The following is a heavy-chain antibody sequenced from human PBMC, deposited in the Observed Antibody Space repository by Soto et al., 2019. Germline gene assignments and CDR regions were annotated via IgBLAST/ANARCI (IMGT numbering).Heavy chain of an antibody. CDR1: GYTFTSYA. CDR3: ARAHVTGAAAGPPYKNNWFDP. Sequence: GASVKVSCKASGYTFTSYAMHWVRQAPGQRIEWMGWINAGNGNTKYSQKFQGRVTITRDTSAGTAYMELSSLRSEDTAVYYCARAHVTGAAAGPPYKNNWFDPWGQGTLVTVSS. CDR2: INAGNGNT. J-gene: IGHJ5*02. V-gene: IGHV1-3*01. D-gene: IGHD6-13*01.